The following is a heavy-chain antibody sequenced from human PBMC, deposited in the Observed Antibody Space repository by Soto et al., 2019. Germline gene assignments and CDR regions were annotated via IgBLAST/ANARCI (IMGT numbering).Heavy chain of an antibody. CDR3: ARDGVLSGWDFDY. CDR1: GFTFSSYS. J-gene: IGHJ4*02. V-gene: IGHV3-21*01. CDR2: ISSSSSYI. Sequence: EVQLVESGGGLVKPGGSLRLSCAASGFTFSSYSMNWVRQAPGKGLEWVSSISSSSSYIYYADSVKGRFTNSRDNAKNSLYLQMNSLRAEDTAVYYCARDGVLSGWDFDYWGQGTLVTVSS. D-gene: IGHD6-19*01.